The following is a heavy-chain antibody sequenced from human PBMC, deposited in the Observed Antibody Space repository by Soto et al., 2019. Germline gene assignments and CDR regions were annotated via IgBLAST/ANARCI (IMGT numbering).Heavy chain of an antibody. Sequence: PSETLSLTCTVSGVSITSHYWSWIRQSPGKGLEWIAYMHHSGSTNYNPSLKSRVTVSIDTSKSQVSLRLSSVTAADTAVYYCASRRDGYSVIGSWGQGTLVTVSS. CDR1: GVSITSHY. D-gene: IGHD5-18*01. J-gene: IGHJ5*01. V-gene: IGHV4-59*08. CDR3: ASRRDGYSVIGS. CDR2: MHHSGST.